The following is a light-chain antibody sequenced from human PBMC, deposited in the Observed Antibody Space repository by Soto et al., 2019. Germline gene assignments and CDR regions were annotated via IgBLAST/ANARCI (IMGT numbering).Light chain of an antibody. Sequence: QSALTQPRSVSGSPGQSVAIYCTGTSSDVGGYDYVSWYRQHPGKAPKLIIYDVNKRPSGVPDRFSGSKSGNTASLTISGLQAEVEADYYSCSYSGRYIMVLGGGTKLTVL. J-gene: IGLJ2*01. V-gene: IGLV2-11*01. CDR3: CSYSGRYIMV. CDR2: DVN. CDR1: SSDVGGYDY.